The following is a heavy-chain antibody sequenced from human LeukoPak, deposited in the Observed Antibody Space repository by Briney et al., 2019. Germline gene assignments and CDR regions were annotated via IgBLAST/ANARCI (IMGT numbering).Heavy chain of an antibody. J-gene: IGHJ5*01. CDR3: ARTSLSGWYDS. Sequence: GGSLRLSCAASGFTLKGYDMHWVRQAPAKGLEGVSAIGIDGDTYYPGSVKGRFTISRENAKNSLYLQMNSLRAGDTAVYYCARTSLSGWYDSWGQGTLVTVSS. D-gene: IGHD6-19*01. CDR1: GFTLKGYD. CDR2: IGIDGDT. V-gene: IGHV3-13*01.